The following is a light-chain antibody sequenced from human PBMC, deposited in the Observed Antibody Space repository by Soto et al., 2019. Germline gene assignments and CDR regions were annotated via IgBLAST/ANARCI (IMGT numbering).Light chain of an antibody. CDR3: QKYNSAPRT. CDR1: QDINNY. J-gene: IGKJ1*01. CDR2: AAS. Sequence: DNQMNQSPSSMSASVGDRVAITCRASQDINNYLAWYQVQPGKGPKLLIYAASTLQSGVPSRFSGSGSGTDFTLTISSLQPEDVATYFCQKYNSAPRTFGQGTRVEI. V-gene: IGKV1-27*01.